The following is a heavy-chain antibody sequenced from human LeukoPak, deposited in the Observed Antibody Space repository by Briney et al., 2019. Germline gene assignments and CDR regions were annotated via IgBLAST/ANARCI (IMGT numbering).Heavy chain of an antibody. J-gene: IGHJ4*02. Sequence: GGSLRLSCAASGFTFSIFGMHWVRQAPGKGLEWVVVISYDGNEKYFGDSVKGRFTISRDNSKNALYLQMNSLRAEDTAVYYCASRQYDFWSAPVGYFDYWGQGTLVTVSS. V-gene: IGHV3-30*03. CDR2: ISYDGNEK. CDR3: ASRQYDFWSAPVGYFDY. CDR1: GFTFSIFG. D-gene: IGHD3-3*01.